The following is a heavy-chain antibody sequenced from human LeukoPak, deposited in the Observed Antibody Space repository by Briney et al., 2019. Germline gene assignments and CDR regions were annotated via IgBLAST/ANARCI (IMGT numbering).Heavy chain of an antibody. CDR3: ARDHIVGGFFDY. D-gene: IGHD1-26*01. Sequence: PSETLSLTCTVSGGSISSSSYYWGWIRQPPGKGLEWIGSIYYSGSTYYNPSLKSRVTISVDTSKNQFSLKLSSVTAADTAVYYCARDHIVGGFFDYWGQGTLVTVSS. V-gene: IGHV4-39*07. CDR1: GGSISSSSYY. J-gene: IGHJ4*02. CDR2: IYYSGST.